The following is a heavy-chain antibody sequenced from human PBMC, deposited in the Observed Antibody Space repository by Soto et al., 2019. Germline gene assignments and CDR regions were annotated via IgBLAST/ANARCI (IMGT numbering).Heavy chain of an antibody. CDR3: ARAGGITTEFDS. CDR1: GYIFTNYG. D-gene: IGHD6-13*01. J-gene: IGHJ4*02. CDR2: ISAYDGKT. V-gene: IGHV1-18*01. Sequence: ASVKVSCKTSGYIFTNYGISWVRQAPGQGLEWMGWISAYDGKTIYAQRLQGRITLTTDTSTTTAYLELRSLRSDDTAVYYCARAGGITTEFDSWGQRTLVTVTS.